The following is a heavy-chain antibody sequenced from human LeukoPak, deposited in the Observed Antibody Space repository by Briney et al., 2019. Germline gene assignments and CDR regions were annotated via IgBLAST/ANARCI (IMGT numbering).Heavy chain of an antibody. CDR2: IYSGGTT. V-gene: IGHV3-53*01. J-gene: IGHJ3*02. CDR3: ARSIMYGDHGEDI. CDR1: GFIVSSNY. Sequence: PGGSLRLSCAVSGFIVSSNYMSWVRQAPGKGLEWVSVIYSGGTTYYADSVKGRFTISRDNAKNTLYLQMDSLRAEDAAIYYCARSIMYGDHGEDIWGQGTVVAVSS. D-gene: IGHD4-17*01.